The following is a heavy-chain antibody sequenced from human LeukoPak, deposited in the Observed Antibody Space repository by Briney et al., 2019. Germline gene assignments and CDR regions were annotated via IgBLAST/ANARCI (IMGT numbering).Heavy chain of an antibody. CDR3: ARETSPNSGNYDY. CDR2: ISGTTGYT. D-gene: IGHD1-26*01. CDR1: GSSVSDYY. Sequence: KTGGSLRLSCAASGSSVSDYYMSWIRQTPGKGLEWVSYISGTTGYTNSADSVKGRFTISRDNARNSLYLQMNSLRAEDTAVYYCARETSPNSGNYDYWGQGTLVTVSS. J-gene: IGHJ4*02. V-gene: IGHV3-11*06.